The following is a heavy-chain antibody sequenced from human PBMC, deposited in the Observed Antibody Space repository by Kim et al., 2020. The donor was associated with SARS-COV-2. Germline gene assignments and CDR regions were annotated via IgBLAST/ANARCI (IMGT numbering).Heavy chain of an antibody. Sequence: ASVKVSCKASGYTFTDYYMHWVRQAPGQGLEWMGWINPNSGGTNYAQKFQGWVTMTRDTSISTAYMELSRLRSDDTAVYYCARDQLLWFGEQKYYYYGMDVWGQGTTVTVSS. D-gene: IGHD3-10*01. J-gene: IGHJ6*02. CDR1: GYTFTDYY. V-gene: IGHV1-2*04. CDR3: ARDQLLWFGEQKYYYYGMDV. CDR2: INPNSGGT.